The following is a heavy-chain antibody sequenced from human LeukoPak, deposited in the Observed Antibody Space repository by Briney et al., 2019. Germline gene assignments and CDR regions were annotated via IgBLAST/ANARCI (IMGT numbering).Heavy chain of an antibody. CDR2: INHSGST. CDR1: GGSFCGYY. CDR3: ARSLLWFGSHFDY. Sequence: SEILSLTCAVCGGSFCGYYWSWIRQPPGKGLKWIGEINHSGSTNYNPSLKSRVTISVDTSKNQFSLKLSSVTAADTAVYYCARSLLWFGSHFDYWGQGTLVTVSS. D-gene: IGHD3-10*01. V-gene: IGHV4-34*01. J-gene: IGHJ4*02.